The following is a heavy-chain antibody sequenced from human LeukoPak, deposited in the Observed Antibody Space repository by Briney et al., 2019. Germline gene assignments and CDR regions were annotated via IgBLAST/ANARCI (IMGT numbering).Heavy chain of an antibody. CDR3: TRASYYDFWSGYYNMGAFDY. J-gene: IGHJ4*02. D-gene: IGHD3-3*01. Sequence: PGGSLRLSCTASGFTFGDYAMSWFRQAPGKGLEWVGFIRSKAYGGTTEYAASVKGRFTISRDDSKSIAYLQMNSLKTEDTAVYYCTRASYYDFWSGYYNMGAFDYWGQGTLVTVSS. V-gene: IGHV3-49*03. CDR1: GFTFGDYA. CDR2: IRSKAYGGTT.